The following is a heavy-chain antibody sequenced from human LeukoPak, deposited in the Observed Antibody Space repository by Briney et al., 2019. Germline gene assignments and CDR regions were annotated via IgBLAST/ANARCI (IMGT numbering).Heavy chain of an antibody. D-gene: IGHD2-15*01. CDR2: ISSSSSYI. Sequence: GGSLRLXCAASGFTFSSYSMNWVRQAPGKGLEWVSSISSSSSYIYYADSVKGRFTISRDNAKNSLYLQMNSLRAEDTAVYYCARREGYCSGGSCYGYLDYWGQGTLVTVSS. V-gene: IGHV3-21*01. CDR1: GFTFSSYS. CDR3: ARREGYCSGGSCYGYLDY. J-gene: IGHJ4*02.